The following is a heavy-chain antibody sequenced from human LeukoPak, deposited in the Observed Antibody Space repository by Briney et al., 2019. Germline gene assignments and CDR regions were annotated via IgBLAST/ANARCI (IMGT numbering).Heavy chain of an antibody. V-gene: IGHV3-9*01. J-gene: IGHJ4*02. CDR2: ISWNSGSI. Sequence: GGSLRLSCAASGFTFDDYAMHWVRQAPGKGLEWVSGISWNSGSIGYADSVKGRFTISRDNAKNSLYLQMNSLRAEDTALYYCAKEGDHSRGFDYWGQGTLVTVSS. CDR1: GFTFDDYA. CDR3: AKEGDHSRGFDY. D-gene: IGHD1-14*01.